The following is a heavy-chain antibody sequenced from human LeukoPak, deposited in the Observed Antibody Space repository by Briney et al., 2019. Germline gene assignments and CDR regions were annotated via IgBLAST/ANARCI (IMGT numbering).Heavy chain of an antibody. V-gene: IGHV3-48*01. CDR2: ISSSSSTI. Sequence: GGSLRLSCAASGFTFSSYSMNWVRQAPGKGLEWVSYISSSSSTIYYADSVKGRFTISRDNAKNSLYVQMNSLRAEDTAVYYCARLGLVGAVSVDDAFDIWGQGTMVTVSS. CDR1: GFTFSSYS. J-gene: IGHJ3*02. D-gene: IGHD1-26*01. CDR3: ARLGLVGAVSVDDAFDI.